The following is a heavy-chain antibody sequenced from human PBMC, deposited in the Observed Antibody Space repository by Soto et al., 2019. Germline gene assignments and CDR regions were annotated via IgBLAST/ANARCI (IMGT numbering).Heavy chain of an antibody. V-gene: IGHV1-3*05. D-gene: IGHD6-19*01. CDR2: INAGNGNT. J-gene: IGHJ4*02. CDR1: GYTFTSYA. CDR3: ARAVAVPADFDY. Sequence: QVQLVQSGAEEKKPGASVKVSCKASGYTFTSYAMHWVRQAPGQRLEWMGWINAGNGNTKYSQKFQGRVTITRDTSASTAYMELSSLRSEDTAVFFCARAVAVPADFDYWGQGTLATVSS.